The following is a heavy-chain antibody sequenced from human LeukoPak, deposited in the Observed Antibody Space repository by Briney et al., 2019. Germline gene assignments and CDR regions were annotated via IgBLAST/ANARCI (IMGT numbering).Heavy chain of an antibody. CDR2: IDHRGDT. V-gene: IGHV4-34*01. J-gene: IGHJ4*03. CDR3: ARGATISETGYFDF. Sequence: SETLSLTCAVYGGSFSRYYWSWIRQSPGQGLEWIAEIDHRGDTNYNPSVKSRVTISVDTSKNKFSLKVRSLSAADTAVYYCARGATISETGYFDFWGQGTLVTVSS. CDR1: GGSFSRYY. D-gene: IGHD5-24*01.